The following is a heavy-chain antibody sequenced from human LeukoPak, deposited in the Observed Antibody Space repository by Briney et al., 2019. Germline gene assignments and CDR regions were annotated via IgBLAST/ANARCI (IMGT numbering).Heavy chain of an antibody. Sequence: SVKVSCKASGGTFSSYAISWVRQAPGQGLEWMGGIIPIFGTANYAQKFQGRATITTDESTSTAYMELSSLRSEDTAVYYCASGYSYGWDYYYYMDVWGKGTTVIVSS. CDR2: IIPIFGTA. CDR3: ASGYSYGWDYYYYMDV. V-gene: IGHV1-69*05. D-gene: IGHD5-18*01. J-gene: IGHJ6*03. CDR1: GGTFSSYA.